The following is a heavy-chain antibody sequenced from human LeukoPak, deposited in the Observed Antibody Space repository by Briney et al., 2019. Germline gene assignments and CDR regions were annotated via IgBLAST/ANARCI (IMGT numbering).Heavy chain of an antibody. J-gene: IGHJ6*03. CDR2: IYYSGST. CDR1: GGSISSSSYY. V-gene: IGHV4-39*01. D-gene: IGHD2-15*01. Sequence: PSETLSLTCTVSGGSISSSSYYWGWIRQPPGKGLEWIGSIYYSGSTYYNPSLKSRVTISVDTSKNQFSLKLSSVTAADTAVYYCARQRDNYYYYYYMDVWGKGAPVTVSS. CDR3: ARQRDNYYYYYYMDV.